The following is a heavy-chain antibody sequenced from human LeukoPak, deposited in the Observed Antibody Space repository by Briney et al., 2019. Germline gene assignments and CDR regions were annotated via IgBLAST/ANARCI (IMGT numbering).Heavy chain of an antibody. J-gene: IGHJ4*02. Sequence: PSETLSLTCTVSGGSISSYYWSWIRQPPGKGLEWIGYIYYSGSTNYNPSLKSRVTISVDTSKNQFSLKLSSVTAADTAVYYCARDLGWGSPGYFDYWGQGTLVTVSS. CDR3: ARDLGWGSPGYFDY. D-gene: IGHD6-19*01. CDR2: IYYSGST. CDR1: GGSISSYY. V-gene: IGHV4-59*01.